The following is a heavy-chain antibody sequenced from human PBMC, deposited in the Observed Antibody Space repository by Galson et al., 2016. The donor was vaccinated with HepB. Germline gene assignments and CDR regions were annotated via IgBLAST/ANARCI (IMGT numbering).Heavy chain of an antibody. CDR2: IAYDGTND. Sequence: SLRLSCAASGFLFSDYGMHWVRQAPGKGLEWVAVIAYDGTNDHYADSVRGRFTISRDNSQNTLYLQMTSLRREDTAVYYCAKPRYYYGSGNYGMDGRGQGTTVTVS. J-gene: IGHJ6*02. V-gene: IGHV3-30*18. CDR1: GFLFSDYG. D-gene: IGHD3-10*01. CDR3: AKPRYYYGSGNYGMDG.